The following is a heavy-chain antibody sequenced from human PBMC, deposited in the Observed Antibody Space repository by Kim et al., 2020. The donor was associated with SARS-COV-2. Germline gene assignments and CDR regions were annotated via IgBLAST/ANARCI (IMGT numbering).Heavy chain of an antibody. D-gene: IGHD3-10*01. CDR3: AILWSHGGTPDY. Sequence: SETLSLTCTASGGSMSKFYWNWIRQSPGKGLEWIGYIYYTGDINYNPSLKSRVTISIDTSNNQCSLNLRYVTAANTAVYYCAILWSHGGTPDYWGQETLVTVSS. V-gene: IGHV4-59*01. J-gene: IGHJ4*02. CDR1: GGSMSKFY. CDR2: IYYTGDI.